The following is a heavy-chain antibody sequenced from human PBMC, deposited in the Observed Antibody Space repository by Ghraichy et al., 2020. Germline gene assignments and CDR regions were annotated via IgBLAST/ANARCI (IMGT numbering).Heavy chain of an antibody. CDR1: GGSVSSGSYY. V-gene: IGHV4-61*01. J-gene: IGHJ6*02. CDR2: IYYSGNT. CDR3: ARGVRGINTYNYYHMDV. D-gene: IGHD3-10*01. Sequence: SETLSLTCTVSGGSVSSGSYYWSWIRQPPGKGLEWIGYIYYSGNTNYNPSLKSRLTISVDTSKTQFSLKLSSVTAADTAVYFCARGVRGINTYNYYHMDVWGQGTTVTVSS.